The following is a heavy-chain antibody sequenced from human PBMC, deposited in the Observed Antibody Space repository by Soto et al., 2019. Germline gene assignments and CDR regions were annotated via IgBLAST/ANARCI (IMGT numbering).Heavy chain of an antibody. CDR1: GGTFSSYA. J-gene: IGHJ6*02. Sequence: SVKVSCKASGGTFSSYAISWVRQAPGQGLEWMGGIIPIFGTANYAQKFQGRVTITADESTSTAYMELSSLRSEDTAGYYCARVGSFSGSYRPRGMDVWGQGTTVTVSS. CDR3: ARVGSFSGSYRPRGMDV. CDR2: IIPIFGTA. V-gene: IGHV1-69*13. D-gene: IGHD1-26*01.